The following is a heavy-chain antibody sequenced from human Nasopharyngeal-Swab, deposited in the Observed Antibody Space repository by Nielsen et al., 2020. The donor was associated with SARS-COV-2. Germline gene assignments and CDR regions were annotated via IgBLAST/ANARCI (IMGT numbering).Heavy chain of an antibody. V-gene: IGHV4-34*01. CDR2: INHSGST. J-gene: IGHJ6*03. Sequence: SETLSLTCAVYGGSFSGYYWSWIRQPPGKGLKWIGEINHSGSTNYNPSLKSRVTISVDTSKNQFSLKLSSVTAADTAVYYCARGPLPRYCSGGSCYSRYYYYMDVWGKGTTVTVSS. D-gene: IGHD2-15*01. CDR1: GGSFSGYY. CDR3: ARGPLPRYCSGGSCYSRYYYYMDV.